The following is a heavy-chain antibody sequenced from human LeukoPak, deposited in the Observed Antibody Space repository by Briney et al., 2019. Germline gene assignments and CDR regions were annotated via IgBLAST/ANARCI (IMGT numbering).Heavy chain of an antibody. Sequence: ASVKVSCKASGYIFTSYYIHWVRQAPGQGLEWMGILNPSGGRTTYAQNFQGGVTITRDTSTSTVYMELSSLRSEDTAVYYCAREFQTWGQGTLVTVSS. CDR2: LNPSGGRT. V-gene: IGHV1-46*01. J-gene: IGHJ5*02. CDR1: GYIFTSYY. CDR3: AREFQT.